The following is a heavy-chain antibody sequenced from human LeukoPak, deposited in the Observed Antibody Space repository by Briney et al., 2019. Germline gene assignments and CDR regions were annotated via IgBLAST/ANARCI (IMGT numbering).Heavy chain of an antibody. CDR3: AKSREEIRGLDAFDI. V-gene: IGHV4-31*03. J-gene: IGHJ3*02. Sequence: PSETLSLTCSVSGGSISSDDYCWNWIRQHPGKGLEWIGYIYYSGSTYYNPSLKSRVALSVDTSKNQFSLRLSSLTAADTAVYYCAKSREEIRGLDAFDIWGQGTMVTVSS. CDR1: GGSISSDDYC. CDR2: IYYSGST. D-gene: IGHD5-24*01.